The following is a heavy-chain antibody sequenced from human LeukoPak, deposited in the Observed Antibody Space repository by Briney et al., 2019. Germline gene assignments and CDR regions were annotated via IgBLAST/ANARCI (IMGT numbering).Heavy chain of an antibody. D-gene: IGHD5-18*01. V-gene: IGHV1-18*01. CDR2: ISAYNGNT. CDR3: ARGVYSYGSVNWFDP. CDR1: GYTFTSYG. Sequence: ASVKVSCQASGYTFTSYGLSWVRPAPGQGLEWMGWISAYNGNTNYAQKLQGKVTMATATSTSTAYMELRSLRSDDTAVYYCARGVYSYGSVNWFDPWGQGTLVTVSS. J-gene: IGHJ5*02.